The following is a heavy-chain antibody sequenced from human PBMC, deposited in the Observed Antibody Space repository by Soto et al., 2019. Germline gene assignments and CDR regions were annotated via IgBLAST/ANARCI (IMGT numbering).Heavy chain of an antibody. D-gene: IGHD3-10*01. J-gene: IGHJ4*02. Sequence: GGSLRLSCTTSAFTFSSYWMTWVRQAPGKGLEWVANISPDGSAKHYADPVRGRFTISRDNTRNSLYLQMNYLRAEDTAVYHCARDFYASGSDDYWCPGTLVTVSS. CDR1: AFTFSSYW. CDR2: ISPDGSAK. V-gene: IGHV3-7*03. CDR3: ARDFYASGSDDY.